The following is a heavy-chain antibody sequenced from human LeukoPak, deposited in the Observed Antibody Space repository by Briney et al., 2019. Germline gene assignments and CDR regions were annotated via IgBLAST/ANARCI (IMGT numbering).Heavy chain of an antibody. D-gene: IGHD4-17*01. J-gene: IGHJ6*02. CDR2: NHYSGNT. Sequence: SETLSLTCTVSGGSISSYYWSWIRQPPGKGLEWIGNNHYSGNTNYNPSLKSRVTIPVDTTKKQFSLKLSSVTAADTAVYYCARALYGDYTLGMDVWGQGTTVTVSS. CDR3: ARALYGDYTLGMDV. V-gene: IGHV4-59*01. CDR1: GGSISSYY.